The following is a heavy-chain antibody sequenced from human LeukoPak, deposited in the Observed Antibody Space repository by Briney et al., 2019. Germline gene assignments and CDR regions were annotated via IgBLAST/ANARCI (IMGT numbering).Heavy chain of an antibody. CDR3: AKDRSGWYYFDY. J-gene: IGHJ4*02. CDR2: IYSGGST. V-gene: IGHV3-66*01. Sequence: QAGGSLRLSCAASGFTVSSNYISWVRQAPGKGLEWVSLIYSGGSTYYADSVKGRFTISRDNSKNTLYLQMNSLRAEDTAVYYCAKDRSGWYYFDYWGQGTLVTVSS. D-gene: IGHD6-19*01. CDR1: GFTVSSNY.